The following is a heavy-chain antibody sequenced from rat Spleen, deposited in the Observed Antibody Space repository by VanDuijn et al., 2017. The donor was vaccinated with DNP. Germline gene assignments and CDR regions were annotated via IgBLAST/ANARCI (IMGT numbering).Heavy chain of an antibody. CDR3: ARDDYGSYGAMDP. J-gene: IGHJ4*01. D-gene: IGHD1-3*01. Sequence: EVQLVESGGGLVQPGRSLKLSCAASGFTFSDYNMAWVRQTPKKGLEWVATIIYDGTGSYYRDSVKGRFTISRDNAKSILYLQMASLRSEDTATYCCARDDYGSYGAMDPWGQGTSVTVSS. CDR2: IIYDGTGS. V-gene: IGHV5-7*01. CDR1: GFTFSDYN.